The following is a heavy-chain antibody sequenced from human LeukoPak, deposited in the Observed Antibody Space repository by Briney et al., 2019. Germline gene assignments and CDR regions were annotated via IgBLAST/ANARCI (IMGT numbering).Heavy chain of an antibody. CDR1: GGSFSGYY. CDR3: ARLLLYSSSSCWFDP. CDR2: INHSGST. J-gene: IGHJ5*02. D-gene: IGHD6-6*01. V-gene: IGHV4-34*01. Sequence: PSETLSLTCAVYGGSFSGYYWSWIRQPPGKGLEWIGEINHSGSTNYNPSLKSRVTISVDTSKNQFSLKLSSVTAADTAVYYCARLLLYSSSSCWFDPWGQGTLVTVSS.